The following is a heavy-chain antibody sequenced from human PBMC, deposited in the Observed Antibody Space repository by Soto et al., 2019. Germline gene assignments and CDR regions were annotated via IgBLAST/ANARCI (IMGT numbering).Heavy chain of an antibody. D-gene: IGHD3-9*01. V-gene: IGHV3-21*01. Sequence: EVQLVESGGGLVKPGGSLRLSCAASGFTFSSYSMNWVRQAPGKGLEWVSSISSSSSYIYYADSVKGRFTISRDSAKNSLYLQMNRLRAEDTAVYYCARDGSYYDMLTGYSAFDYWGQGTLVTVSS. CDR2: ISSSSSYI. J-gene: IGHJ4*02. CDR3: ARDGSYYDMLTGYSAFDY. CDR1: GFTFSSYS.